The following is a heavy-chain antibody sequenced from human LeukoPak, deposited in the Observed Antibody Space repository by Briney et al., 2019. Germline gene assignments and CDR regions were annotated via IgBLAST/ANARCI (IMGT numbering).Heavy chain of an antibody. Sequence: ASVKVSCKASGYTFTGYYMHWVRQAPGQGLEWMGWINPNSGGTNYAQKFQGRVTMTRDTSISTAYMELSRLRSDDTAVYYCARDLTDSSGWYDYYYYYMDVWGKGTTVTVSS. V-gene: IGHV1-2*02. CDR2: INPNSGGT. CDR1: GYTFTGYY. CDR3: ARDLTDSSGWYDYYYYYMDV. D-gene: IGHD6-19*01. J-gene: IGHJ6*03.